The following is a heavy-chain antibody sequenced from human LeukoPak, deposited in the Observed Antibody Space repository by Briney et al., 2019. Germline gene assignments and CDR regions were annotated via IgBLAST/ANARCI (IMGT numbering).Heavy chain of an antibody. CDR2: IYYSGST. CDR3: ARDGGFRIAVTDPFDY. J-gene: IGHJ4*02. CDR1: GGSMSSSSYY. Sequence: SETLSLTCTVSGGSMSSSSYYWGWIRQPPGKGLEWFGSIYYSGSTYQNPSLKSRVTISVDTSKNQFSLKLSSVTAADTAVYYCARDGGFRIAVTDPFDYWGQGTLVTVSS. V-gene: IGHV4-39*07. D-gene: IGHD6-19*01.